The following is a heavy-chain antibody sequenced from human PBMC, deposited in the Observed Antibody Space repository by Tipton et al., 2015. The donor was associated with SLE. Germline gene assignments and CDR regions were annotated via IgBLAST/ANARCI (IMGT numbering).Heavy chain of an antibody. CDR1: GGSFSGYY. Sequence: TLSLTCAVYGGSFSGYYWSWIRQPPGKGLEWIGEINHRGSTNYNPSLKSGLTISVDTSKNQFSLRLSSVTAADTALYYRARGGRAWNLFDYWGQGTLVTVSS. CDR2: INHRGST. J-gene: IGHJ4*02. CDR3: ARGGRAWNLFDY. V-gene: IGHV4-34*01. D-gene: IGHD1-1*01.